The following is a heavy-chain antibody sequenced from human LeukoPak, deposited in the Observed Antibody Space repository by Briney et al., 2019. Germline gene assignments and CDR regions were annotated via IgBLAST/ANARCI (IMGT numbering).Heavy chain of an antibody. CDR2: ISGSGGST. V-gene: IGHV3-23*01. CDR1: GFTFSSYA. Sequence: GGSLRLSCAASGFTFSSYAMSWVRQAPGKGLEWVSAISGSGGSTYYADSVKGRFTISRDNSKNTLYLQMNSLRAEDTAVYYCAKDLEYYYDSSGDYYSDYWGQGTLVTVSS. J-gene: IGHJ4*02. D-gene: IGHD3-22*01. CDR3: AKDLEYYYDSSGDYYSDY.